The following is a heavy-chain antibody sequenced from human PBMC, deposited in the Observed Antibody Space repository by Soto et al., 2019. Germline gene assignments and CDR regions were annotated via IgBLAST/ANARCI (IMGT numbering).Heavy chain of an antibody. CDR2: IIPIFGTA. D-gene: IGHD6-6*01. V-gene: IGHV1-69*13. Sequence: ASVKVSCKASGGTFSSYAISWVRQAPGQGLEWMGGIIPIFGTANYAQKFQGRVTITADESTSTAYMELSSLRSEDTAVYYCARDGGRSIAADNGMDVWGQGTTVTVSS. J-gene: IGHJ6*02. CDR1: GGTFSSYA. CDR3: ARDGGRSIAADNGMDV.